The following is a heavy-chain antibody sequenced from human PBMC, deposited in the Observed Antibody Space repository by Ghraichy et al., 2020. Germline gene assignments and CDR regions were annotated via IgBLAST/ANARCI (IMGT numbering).Heavy chain of an antibody. CDR1: GGSISSYY. CDR2: IYYSGST. D-gene: IGHD6-13*01. V-gene: IGHV4-59*01. Sequence: ESLNISCTVSGGSISSYYWSWIRQPPGKGLEWIGYIYYSGSTNYNPSLKSRVTISVDTSKNQFSLKLSSVTAADTAVYYCARDCSFSSSWYSFFGVCGMDVWGQGTTVTVSS. J-gene: IGHJ6*02. CDR3: ARDCSFSSSWYSFFGVCGMDV.